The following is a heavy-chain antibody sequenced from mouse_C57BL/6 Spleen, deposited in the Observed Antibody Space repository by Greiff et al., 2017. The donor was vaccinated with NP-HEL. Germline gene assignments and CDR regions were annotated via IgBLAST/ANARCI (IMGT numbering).Heavy chain of an antibody. Sequence: VKVVESGPGLVQPSQSLSITCTVSGFSLTSYGVHWVRQSPGKGLEWLGVIWRGGSTDYNAAFMSRLSITKDNSKSQVFFKMNSLQADDTAIYYCAIYYSDWYFDVWGTGTTVTVSS. CDR3: AIYYSDWYFDV. CDR2: IWRGGST. CDR1: GFSLTSYG. J-gene: IGHJ1*03. D-gene: IGHD2-12*01. V-gene: IGHV2-5*01.